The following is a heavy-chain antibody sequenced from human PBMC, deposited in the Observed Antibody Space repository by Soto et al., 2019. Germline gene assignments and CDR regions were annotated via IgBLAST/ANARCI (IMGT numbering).Heavy chain of an antibody. V-gene: IGHV3-13*01. Sequence: GGSLRLSCVGFGFTFSTYDMQWVRRNVGKGLEWVSSIGTDDDTYYLDSVRGRFTISREDAKNSLYLQMDSLRAGDTAVYYCARAYYDNSGYPLGGMDVWGQGTRVTVS. D-gene: IGHD3-22*01. J-gene: IGHJ6*02. CDR2: IGTDDDT. CDR3: ARAYYDNSGYPLGGMDV. CDR1: GFTFSTYD.